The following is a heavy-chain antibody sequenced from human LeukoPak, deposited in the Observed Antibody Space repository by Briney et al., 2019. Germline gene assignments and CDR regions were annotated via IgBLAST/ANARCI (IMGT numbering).Heavy chain of an antibody. D-gene: IGHD2-21*01. CDR3: AKRLVADD. J-gene: IGHJ4*02. Sequence: GGSLRLSCAASGFTLSSYAMSWVRQAPGKGLEWVSAISGSGDTTYYADSVKGRFAISRDNSKNTLYLQMNSLRAEDTAVYYCAKRLVADDWGQGTLVTVSS. V-gene: IGHV3-23*01. CDR1: GFTLSSYA. CDR2: ISGSGDTT.